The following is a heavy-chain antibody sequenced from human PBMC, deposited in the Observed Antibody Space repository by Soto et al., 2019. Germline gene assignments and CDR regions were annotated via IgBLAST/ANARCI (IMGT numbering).Heavy chain of an antibody. J-gene: IGHJ2*01. CDR3: TRVDL. Sequence: GGSLRLSCAVSGFTFGDHYIDWVRQAPGKGLEWVGRIRSKANSYATAYAASVKGRFTISRDDSKNTAYLQMNSLKTEDTAVYYCTRVDLWGRGTLVTVSS. V-gene: IGHV3-73*01. CDR1: GFTFGDHY. CDR2: IRSKANSYAT.